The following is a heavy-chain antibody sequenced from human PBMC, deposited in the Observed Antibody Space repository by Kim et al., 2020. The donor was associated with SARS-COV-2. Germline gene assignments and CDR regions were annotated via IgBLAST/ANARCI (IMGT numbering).Heavy chain of an antibody. CDR1: GGSISTYY. V-gene: IGHV4-59*13. J-gene: IGHJ3*02. CDR3: ARDTYYETNDSWDDTFD. D-gene: IGHD3-22*01. Sequence: SETLSLTCTVSGGSISTYYWSWIRQPPGKGLEWIGHIFYSGSTNYNPSLRSRVTISVDTSKNQFSLKLSSVTAADTAIYYCARDTYYETNDSWDDTFD. CDR2: IFYSGST.